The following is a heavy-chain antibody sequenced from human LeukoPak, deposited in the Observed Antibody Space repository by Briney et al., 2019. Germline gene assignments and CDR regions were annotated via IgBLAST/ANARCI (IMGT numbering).Heavy chain of an antibody. J-gene: IGHJ4*02. CDR2: INTDGSST. V-gene: IGHV3-74*01. Sequence: GGSLRLSCAASGFTFSSYWMHWGRQAPGKGLVWVSRINTDGSSTSYADSVKGRFTISRDNAKNTLYLQMNSLRAEDTAVYYCARDEKGVTTPIVDYWGQGTLVTVSS. D-gene: IGHD4-17*01. CDR1: GFTFSSYW. CDR3: ARDEKGVTTPIVDY.